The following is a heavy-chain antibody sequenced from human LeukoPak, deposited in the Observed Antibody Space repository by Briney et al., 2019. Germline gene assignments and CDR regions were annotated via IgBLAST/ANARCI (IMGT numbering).Heavy chain of an antibody. CDR1: GFTVSSNY. V-gene: IGHV3-33*06. CDR3: AKGMYSSGWYFDY. CDR2: IWYDGSNK. Sequence: GGSLRLSCAGSGFTVSSNYMSWVRQAPGKGLEWVAVIWYDGSNKYYADSVKGRFTISRDNSKNTPYLQMNSLRVEDTAVYYCAKGMYSSGWYFDYWGQGTLVTVSS. J-gene: IGHJ4*02. D-gene: IGHD6-19*01.